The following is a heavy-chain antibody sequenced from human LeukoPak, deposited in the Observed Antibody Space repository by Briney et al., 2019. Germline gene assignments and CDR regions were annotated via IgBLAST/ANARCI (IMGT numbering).Heavy chain of an antibody. CDR3: ARGLGLVYVNWFDP. V-gene: IGHV1-8*02. CDR1: GYTFTSYG. J-gene: IGHJ5*02. CDR2: MNPNSGNT. D-gene: IGHD3/OR15-3a*01. Sequence: GASVKVSCKASGYTFTSYGISWVRQAPGQGLEWMGWMNPNSGNTGYAQKFQGRVTMTRNTSISTAYMELSSLRSEDTAVYYCARGLGLVYVNWFDPWGQGTLVTVSS.